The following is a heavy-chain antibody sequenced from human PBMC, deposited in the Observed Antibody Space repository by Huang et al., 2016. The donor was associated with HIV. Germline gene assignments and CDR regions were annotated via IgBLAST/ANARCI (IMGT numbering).Heavy chain of an antibody. CDR2: IKQDESEK. Sequence: VESGGRLVQPGGSLRLSCVGSTFTFGAYWMSWVRQSPGKGLKWVANIKQDESEKDYVESVKGRLNISRDNAKKVLFLEMNNVRVEDTATYYCATKTAAMDIWGQGTTVTVS. CDR3: ATKTAAMDI. J-gene: IGHJ6*02. D-gene: IGHD1-7*01. V-gene: IGHV3-7*01. CDR1: TFTFGAYW.